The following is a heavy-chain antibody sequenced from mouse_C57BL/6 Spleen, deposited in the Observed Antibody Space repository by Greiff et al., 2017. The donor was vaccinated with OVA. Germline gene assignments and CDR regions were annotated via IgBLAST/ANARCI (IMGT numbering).Heavy chain of an antibody. CDR3: AGVYGNYGWFAY. CDR2: ISSGISTI. J-gene: IGHJ3*01. CDR1: GFTFSDYG. V-gene: IGHV5-17*01. Sequence: EVQVVESGGGLVKPGGSLKLSCAASGFTFSDYGMHWVRQAPEKGLEWVAYISSGISTIYYADTVKGRFTISRDNAKNTLFLQMTSLRSEDTDMYYCAGVYGNYGWFAYWGQGTLVTVSA. D-gene: IGHD2-10*02.